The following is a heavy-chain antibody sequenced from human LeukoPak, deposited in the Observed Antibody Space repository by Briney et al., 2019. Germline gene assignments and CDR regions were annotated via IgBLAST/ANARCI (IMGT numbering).Heavy chain of an antibody. Sequence: GGSLRLSCAASGFTFSSYAMSWVRQAPGKGLEWVSAISGSGDNSYYAASVKGRFTISRDNPKNTVYLQMNSLRAEDTAVYYCAKCNGVTCYSSSDYWGQGTLVTVSS. D-gene: IGHD2-15*01. CDR1: GFTFSSYA. CDR3: AKCNGVTCYSSSDY. J-gene: IGHJ4*02. CDR2: ISGSGDNS. V-gene: IGHV3-23*01.